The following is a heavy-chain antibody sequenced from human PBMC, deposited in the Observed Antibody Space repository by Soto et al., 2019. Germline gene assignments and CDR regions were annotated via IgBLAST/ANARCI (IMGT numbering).Heavy chain of an antibody. Sequence: AETLSLTCAVYGGSFSGYDWSWIRQPTGKGLEWIWEINHSGSTKYKTSLKGRVAISVDTSKKQFSLKLSSVTAADTAVYYCARGRDFWSGYYLDXWGQGTLLTVSX. CDR2: INHSGST. CDR1: GGSFSGYD. V-gene: IGHV4-34*01. D-gene: IGHD3-3*01. CDR3: ARGRDFWSGYYLDX. J-gene: IGHJ4*02.